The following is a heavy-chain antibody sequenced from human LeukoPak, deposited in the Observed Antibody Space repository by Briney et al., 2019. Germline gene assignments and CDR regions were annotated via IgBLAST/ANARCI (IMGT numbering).Heavy chain of an antibody. D-gene: IGHD1-26*01. CDR2: IRYDGSNK. V-gene: IGHV3-30*02. CDR1: GFTFSSYG. Sequence: GGSLRLSCAASGFTFSSYGMHWVRQAPGKGLEWVAFIRYDGSNKYYADSVKGRFTISRDNSKNTLYLQMNSLRDEDTAFYYCAREKQSGGTSFDYWGQGSLVSVSS. J-gene: IGHJ4*02. CDR3: AREKQSGGTSFDY.